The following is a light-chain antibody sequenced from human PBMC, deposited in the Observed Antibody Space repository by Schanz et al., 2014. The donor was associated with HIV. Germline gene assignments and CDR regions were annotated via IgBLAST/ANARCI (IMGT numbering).Light chain of an antibody. Sequence: SVLTQPPSVSGTPGQRVTILCSGSSSNIGINTVNWYQHLPGTAPKLLMYANMERPSGVPDRFSGSTSGTSASLVISGLQSEDEADYYCAAWDDSLKGWVFGGGTKLTVL. CDR3: AAWDDSLKGWV. J-gene: IGLJ3*02. CDR1: SSNIGINT. V-gene: IGLV1-44*01. CDR2: ANM.